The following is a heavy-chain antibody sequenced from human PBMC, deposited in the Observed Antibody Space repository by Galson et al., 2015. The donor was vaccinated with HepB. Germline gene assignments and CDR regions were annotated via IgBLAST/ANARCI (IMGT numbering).Heavy chain of an antibody. J-gene: IGHJ3*02. V-gene: IGHV5-10-1*01. Sequence: QSGAEVKKPGESLRISCKGSGYSFTSYWISWVRQMPGKGLEWMGRIDPSDSYTNYSPSFQGHVTISADKSISTAYLQWSSLKASDTAMYYCARLFGSVEMATSDAYAFDIWGQGTMVTVSS. D-gene: IGHD5-24*01. CDR1: GYSFTSYW. CDR3: ARLFGSVEMATSDAYAFDI. CDR2: IDPSDSYT.